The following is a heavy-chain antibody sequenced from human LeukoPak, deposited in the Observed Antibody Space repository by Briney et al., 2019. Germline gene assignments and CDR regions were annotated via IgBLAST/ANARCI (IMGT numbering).Heavy chain of an antibody. V-gene: IGHV4-34*01. CDR1: GGSFSGYY. J-gene: IGHJ5*02. CDR3: ARGRRWIQLNGYNNWFDP. D-gene: IGHD5-18*01. CDR2: INHSGST. Sequence: SSETLSLTCAVYGGSFSGYYWSWIRQPPGKGLEWIGEINHSGSTNYNPSLKSRVTISVDTSKNQFSLKLSSVTAADTAVYYCARGRRWIQLNGYNNWFDPWGQGTLVTVSS.